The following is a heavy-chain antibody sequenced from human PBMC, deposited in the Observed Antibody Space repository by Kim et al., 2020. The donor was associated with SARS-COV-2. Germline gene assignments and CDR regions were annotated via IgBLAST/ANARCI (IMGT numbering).Heavy chain of an antibody. Sequence: SETLSLTCTASGGSISSSGDYWCWIRQPPRKGLEWIGSINHSGNTYYNPSLKSRVTISVDTSKNQFSLKLSFVTAADTAVYYCARHPGMDVWGQGTTVTVSS. CDR2: INHSGNT. J-gene: IGHJ6*02. CDR1: GGSISSSGDY. V-gene: IGHV4-39*01. CDR3: ARHPGMDV.